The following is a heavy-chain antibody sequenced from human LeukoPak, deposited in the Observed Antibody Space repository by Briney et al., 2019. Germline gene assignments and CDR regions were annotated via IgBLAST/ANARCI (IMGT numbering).Heavy chain of an antibody. CDR3: AKADIVVVPTAQDIYYYGMDV. Sequence: GGSLRLSCAASGFTFSSYAMSWVRQAPGKGLEWVSAISGSGGSTYYADSVKGRFTISRDNSKNTLYLQMNSLRAEDTAVYYCAKADIVVVPTAQDIYYYGMDVWGQGTTVTVSS. CDR2: ISGSGGST. D-gene: IGHD2-2*01. J-gene: IGHJ6*02. V-gene: IGHV3-23*01. CDR1: GFTFSSYA.